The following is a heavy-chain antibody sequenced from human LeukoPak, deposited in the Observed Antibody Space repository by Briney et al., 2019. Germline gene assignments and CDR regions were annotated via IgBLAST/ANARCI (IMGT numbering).Heavy chain of an antibody. J-gene: IGHJ1*01. CDR3: AKDADYGDYVEYFQH. V-gene: IGHV3-30*18. CDR2: ISYDGSNK. Sequence: GGSLRLSCAASGLTFSSYGMHWVRQAPGKGLEWVAVISYDGSNKYYADSVKGRFTISRDNSKNTLYLQMNSLRAEDTAVYYCAKDADYGDYVEYFQHWGQGTLVTVSS. D-gene: IGHD4-17*01. CDR1: GLTFSSYG.